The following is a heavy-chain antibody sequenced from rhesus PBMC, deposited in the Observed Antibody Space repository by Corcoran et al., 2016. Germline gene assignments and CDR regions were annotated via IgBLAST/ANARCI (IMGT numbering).Heavy chain of an antibody. J-gene: IGHJ5-2*02. V-gene: IGHV4-147*01. CDR2: ISGNMEST. CDR3: ARDAISLDV. Sequence: QVQLQESSPGLVKPSETLALTCAVTGVSLYGNYWTWIRQSPGKGLEWIGYISGNMESTSYNPSLGGRITISKDTSQNQFSLLLTSVTAEDTAVYYCARDAISLDVWGRGVLVTVSS. CDR1: GVSLYGNY.